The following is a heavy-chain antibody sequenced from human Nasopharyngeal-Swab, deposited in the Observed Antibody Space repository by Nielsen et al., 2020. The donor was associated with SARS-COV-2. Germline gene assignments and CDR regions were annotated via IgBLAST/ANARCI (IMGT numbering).Heavy chain of an antibody. CDR2: ISYDGSNK. D-gene: IGHD1-26*01. CDR1: GFTFSSYG. CDR3: ERGSGSYKEILFDY. V-gene: IGHV3-30*03. J-gene: IGHJ4*02. Sequence: GESLQISCAASGFTFSSYGMHWVRQAPGKGLEWVAVISYDGSNKYYADSVKGRFTISRDNSKNTLYLQMNSLRAEETAGEEGERGSGSYKEILFDYWGQGTLVTVSS.